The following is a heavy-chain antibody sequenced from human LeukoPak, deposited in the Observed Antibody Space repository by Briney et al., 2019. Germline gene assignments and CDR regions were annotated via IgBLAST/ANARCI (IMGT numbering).Heavy chain of an antibody. CDR1: GFTFSNAW. V-gene: IGHV3-15*01. CDR2: IKSKTDGGTT. J-gene: IGHJ4*02. D-gene: IGHD3-10*01. Sequence: GGSLRLSCAASGFTFSNAWMSWVRQAPGKGLESVGRIKSKTDGGTTDYAAPVKGRFTISRDDSKNTLYLQMNSLKTEDTAVYYCTTEWFGELLYNYWGQGTLVTVSS. CDR3: TTEWFGELLYNY.